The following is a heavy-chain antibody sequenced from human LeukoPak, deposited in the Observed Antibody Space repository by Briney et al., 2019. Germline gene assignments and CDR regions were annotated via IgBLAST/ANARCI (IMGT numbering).Heavy chain of an antibody. Sequence: GGSLRLSCATSGFTFSSYAMSWVRQAPGKGLEWVSAISGSGGSTYYADSVKGRFTISRDNSKNTLYLQMDSLRAEDTAVYYCAKQSVPADFDYWGQGTLVTVSS. V-gene: IGHV3-23*01. D-gene: IGHD2-2*01. CDR3: AKQSVPADFDY. CDR2: ISGSGGST. J-gene: IGHJ4*02. CDR1: GFTFSSYA.